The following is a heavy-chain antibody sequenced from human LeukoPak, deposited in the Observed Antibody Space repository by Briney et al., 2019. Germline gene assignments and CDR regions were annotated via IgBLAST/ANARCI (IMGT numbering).Heavy chain of an antibody. J-gene: IGHJ4*02. Sequence: PSETLSLTCAVYGGSFSGYYWSWLRQPPGKGLDWIGEINHSGSTNYNPSLKSRVTISVDTSKNQFSLKLSSVTAADTAVYYCARGLSDSWTGESYWGQGTLVTVSS. CDR2: INHSGST. CDR3: ARGLSDSWTGESY. V-gene: IGHV4-34*01. D-gene: IGHD3-3*01. CDR1: GGSFSGYY.